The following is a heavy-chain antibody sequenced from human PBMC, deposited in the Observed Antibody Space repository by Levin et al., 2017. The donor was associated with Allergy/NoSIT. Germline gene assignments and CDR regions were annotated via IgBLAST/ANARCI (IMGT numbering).Heavy chain of an antibody. CDR3: TRDFGVWGFDY. CDR2: IRSKPYGGTT. CDR1: GFIFRDYA. D-gene: IGHD3-16*01. J-gene: IGHJ4*02. V-gene: IGHV3-49*03. Sequence: GGSLRLSCSASGFIFRDYAMNWFRQAAGKGLEWVGFIRSKPYGGTTEYAASVKGRFTISRDDSKSIAYLQMNSLKTEDTAVYYCTRDFGVWGFDYWGQGTLVTVSS.